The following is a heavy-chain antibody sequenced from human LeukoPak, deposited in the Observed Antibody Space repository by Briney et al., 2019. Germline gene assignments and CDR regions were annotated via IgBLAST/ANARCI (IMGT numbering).Heavy chain of an antibody. D-gene: IGHD6-19*01. CDR2: FFYGGNS. CDR1: GYSISSGYY. CDR3: ARLSLLRAVADY. J-gene: IGHJ4*02. Sequence: PSETLSLTCTVSGYSISSGYYWGWIRQPPGKGLEWIASFFYGGNSYYSPALKSRVTMPVDTSKNRFSLKLNSVTAADTAVYFCARLSLLRAVADYWGQGTLVTVSS. V-gene: IGHV4-38-2*02.